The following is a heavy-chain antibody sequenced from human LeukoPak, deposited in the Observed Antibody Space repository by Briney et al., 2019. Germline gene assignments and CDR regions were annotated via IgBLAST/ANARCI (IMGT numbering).Heavy chain of an antibody. J-gene: IGHJ4*01. Sequence: GGSLRLSXTASGITFSDYYMNWIRQAPGKGLGWLSFISRGGSPIYYADSVKGRFTISRDNAKNSLYLQMNSLRVEDTAMYYCVITAGPPTDHWGQGALVTVSS. V-gene: IGHV3-11*04. CDR2: ISRGGSPI. CDR3: VITAGPPTDH. D-gene: IGHD1-14*01. CDR1: GITFSDYY.